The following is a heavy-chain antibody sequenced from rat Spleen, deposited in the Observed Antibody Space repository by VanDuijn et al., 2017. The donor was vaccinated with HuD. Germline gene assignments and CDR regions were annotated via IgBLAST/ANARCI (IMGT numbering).Heavy chain of an antibody. V-gene: IGHV6-6*01. J-gene: IGHJ3*01. CDR3: AWDWFAY. Sequence: EVLVLESGGGLVQXXNSXXLSCATXXFTXXXAWXXXYRTSPEKQLQWVGRIKTKSNNYATEYTESVKGRFTISRDDSKSSIYLQMNNLKEEDTAIYYCAWDWFAYWGQGTLVTVSS. CDR2: IKTKSNNYAT. CDR1: XFTXXXAW.